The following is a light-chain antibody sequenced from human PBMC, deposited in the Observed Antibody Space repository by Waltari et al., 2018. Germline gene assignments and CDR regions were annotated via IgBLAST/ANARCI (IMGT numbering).Light chain of an antibody. Sequence: QSALTQPASVSGSPGQSITISCSGTSSDVGSYNFVSWYQQHPGKAPKLMIYEVSKRPSGVSNRFSGSKSGSSASLTISGLQAEDEADYYCCSYAGSSTFAFGGGTKLTVL. CDR2: EVS. CDR3: CSYAGSSTFA. V-gene: IGLV2-23*02. CDR1: SSDVGSYNF. J-gene: IGLJ2*01.